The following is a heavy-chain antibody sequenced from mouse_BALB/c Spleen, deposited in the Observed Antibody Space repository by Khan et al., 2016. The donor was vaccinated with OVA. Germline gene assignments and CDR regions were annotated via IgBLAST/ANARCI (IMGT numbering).Heavy chain of an antibody. V-gene: IGHV1-4*01. CDR2: INPSSGYT. CDR1: GYTFTSYT. D-gene: IGHD2-14*01. CDR3: AREGAYYRSDGWFAY. Sequence: QVQLQQSGTELARPGASVKMSCKASGYTFTSYTMHWVKQRPGQGLEWIGYINPSSGYTNYNQKFKDKATLTADKSSITAYMQLSSLTSEDSAIYCCAREGAYYRSDGWFAYWGQGTLVTVSA. J-gene: IGHJ3*01.